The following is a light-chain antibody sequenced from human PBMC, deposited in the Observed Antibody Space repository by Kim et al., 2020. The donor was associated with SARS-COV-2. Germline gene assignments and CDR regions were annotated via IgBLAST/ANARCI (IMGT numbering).Light chain of an antibody. J-gene: IGKJ4*01. V-gene: IGKV3-20*01. CDR3: QQYGTSPLA. CDR2: GAS. Sequence: EIVLTQSPATLSLSPGERAALSCRASQSVSSSYLAWYQQKPGQAPRLLISGASSRATGIPDRFSGRGSGTDFTLTITRLEPEDFAVYYCQQYGTSPLAFGGGTKGEI. CDR1: QSVSSSY.